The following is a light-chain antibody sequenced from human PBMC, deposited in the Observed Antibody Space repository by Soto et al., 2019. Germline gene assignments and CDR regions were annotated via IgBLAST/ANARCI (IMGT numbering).Light chain of an antibody. CDR2: SAS. V-gene: IGKV3-15*01. CDR1: QSVSSN. J-gene: IGKJ1*01. Sequence: EIVMTQFPATLSVSPGDRATLSCRASQSVSSNLAWYQQKPGQAPRLLIYSASSRATGIPARFSGSGSGTEFTLTISSLQSEDVAVYFCQQYNTWPRAFGQGTKVEIK. CDR3: QQYNTWPRA.